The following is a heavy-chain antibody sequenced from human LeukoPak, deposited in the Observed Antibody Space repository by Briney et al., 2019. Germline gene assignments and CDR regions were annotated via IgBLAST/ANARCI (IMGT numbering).Heavy chain of an antibody. CDR2: IFHTGST. CDR1: GYSFSSGFY. V-gene: IGHV4-38-2*02. J-gene: IGHJ6*04. CDR3: ARHKRGALLWFGELLDV. Sequence: PSETLSLTCSVSGYSFSSGFYWGWIRQPPGKGLEWIGSIFHTGSTYYNPSLKSRVTISVDTSKNQFSLKLSSVTAADTAVYYCARHKRGALLWFGELLDVWGKGTTVTISS. D-gene: IGHD3-10*01.